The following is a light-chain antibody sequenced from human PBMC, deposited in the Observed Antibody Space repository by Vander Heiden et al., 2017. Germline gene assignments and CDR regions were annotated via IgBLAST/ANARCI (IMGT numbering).Light chain of an antibody. J-gene: IGKJ4*01. Sequence: DIYMTQSPSSLSASVEDRVTITCRARQGISDYLAWFQQKPGKAPKSLIYGVFQLQSGVASRFNGSGCGTDFTLTISSLHPEDFATYYCQQYVGSRLTFGGGTQVEI. CDR3: QQYVGSRLT. V-gene: IGKV1-16*01. CDR1: QGISDY. CDR2: GVF.